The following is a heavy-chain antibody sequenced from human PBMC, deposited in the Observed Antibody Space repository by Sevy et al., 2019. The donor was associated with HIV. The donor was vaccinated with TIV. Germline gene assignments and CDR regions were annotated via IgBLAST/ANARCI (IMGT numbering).Heavy chain of an antibody. J-gene: IGHJ4*02. CDR3: SIYYDIRAFDS. V-gene: IGHV3-73*01. CDR1: GFTFSDAA. D-gene: IGHD3-22*01. CDR2: IRGKANNYAT. Sequence: GGSLRLSCAGSGFTFSDAAIHWVRQDSVKGLEWLGRIRGKANNYATAYAASVKDRFSISRNDLKDTAYLQMNSLRTEDAAMYYCSIYYDIRAFDSWGQGTQVTVSS.